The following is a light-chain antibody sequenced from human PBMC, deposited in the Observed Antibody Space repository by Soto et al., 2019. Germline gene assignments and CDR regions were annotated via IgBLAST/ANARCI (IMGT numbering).Light chain of an antibody. CDR2: EGS. Sequence: QSALTQPASVSGSPGQSITLSCTRASSGVENYNLVSWYQHHPGKAPKLIIYEGSQRPSGVSDRFSGSKSGNTASLTISGLQAEDEADYYCSSYAGGVVFVGGTKLTVL. J-gene: IGLJ3*02. V-gene: IGLV2-23*01. CDR3: SSYAGGVV. CDR1: SSGVENYNL.